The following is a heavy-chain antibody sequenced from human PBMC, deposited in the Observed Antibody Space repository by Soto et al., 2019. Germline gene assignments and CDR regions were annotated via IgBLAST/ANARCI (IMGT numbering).Heavy chain of an antibody. D-gene: IGHD6-6*01. V-gene: IGHV4-30-2*01. Sequence: SETLSLTCAVSGGSISSGGYSWSWIRQPPGKGLEWIGYIYHSGSTYYNPSLKSRVTISVDRSKNQFSLKLSSVTAADTAVYCCASGGGSSSSDWFDPWGQGTPVTVSS. CDR2: IYHSGST. CDR1: GGSISSGGYS. J-gene: IGHJ5*02. CDR3: ASGGGSSSSDWFDP.